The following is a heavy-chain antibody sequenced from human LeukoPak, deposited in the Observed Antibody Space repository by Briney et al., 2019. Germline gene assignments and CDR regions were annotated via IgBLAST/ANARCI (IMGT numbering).Heavy chain of an antibody. CDR1: GFTYDEYA. CDR2: ISWNSGSI. V-gene: IGHV3-9*01. J-gene: IGHJ4*02. Sequence: GGSLRLSCAASGFTYDEYAMHWVRQAPGKGLEWVSGISWNSGSIGYADSVKGRFTISRDNAKNSLYPQMNSLRAEDTALYYCAKVGGQQLGLSIYYFDYWGQGTLVTVSS. D-gene: IGHD6-13*01. CDR3: AKVGGQQLGLSIYYFDY.